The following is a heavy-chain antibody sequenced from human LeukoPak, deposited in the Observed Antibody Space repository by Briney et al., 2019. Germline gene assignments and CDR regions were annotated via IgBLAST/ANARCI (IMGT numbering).Heavy chain of an antibody. CDR2: IKQDGSEK. D-gene: IGHD2-15*01. CDR3: AREGFAAASDI. J-gene: IGHJ3*02. Sequence: PPGGSLRLSCAASGFTFSSYWMSWVRQAPGKGLEWVANIKQDGSEKNYVDSVKGRFTISRDNAKNSMYLQMNSLRAEDTAVYYCAREGFAAASDIWGQGTMVTVSS. CDR1: GFTFSSYW. V-gene: IGHV3-7*01.